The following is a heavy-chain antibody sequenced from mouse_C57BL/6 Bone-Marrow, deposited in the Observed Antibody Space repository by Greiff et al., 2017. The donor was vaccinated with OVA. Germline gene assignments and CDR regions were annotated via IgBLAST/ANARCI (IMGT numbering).Heavy chain of an antibody. Sequence: VQLQQSGAELVRPGTSVKVSCKASGYAFTNYLIEWVKQRPGQGLEWIGVINPGSGGTNYNEKFKGKATLTADKSSSTAYMQLSSLTSEDSAVYFCARWGLLRDAMDYWGQGTSVTVSS. D-gene: IGHD3-1*01. J-gene: IGHJ4*01. V-gene: IGHV1-54*01. CDR3: ARWGLLRDAMDY. CDR1: GYAFTNYL. CDR2: INPGSGGT.